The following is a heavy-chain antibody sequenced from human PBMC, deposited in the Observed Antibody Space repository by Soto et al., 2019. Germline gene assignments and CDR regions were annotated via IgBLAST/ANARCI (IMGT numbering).Heavy chain of an antibody. Sequence: CAVYGGSFSGYYWSWIRQPPGKGLEWIGEINHSGSTNYNPSLKSRVTISVDTSKNQFSLKLSSVTAADTAVYYCAGIYGSGSYYNPAYWGQAXLVTVHS. D-gene: IGHD3-10*01. CDR1: GGSFSGYY. CDR2: INHSGST. J-gene: IGHJ4*02. CDR3: AGIYGSGSYYNPAY. V-gene: IGHV4-34*01.